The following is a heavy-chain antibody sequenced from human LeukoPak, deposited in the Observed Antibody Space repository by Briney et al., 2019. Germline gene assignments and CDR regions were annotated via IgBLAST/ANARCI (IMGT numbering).Heavy chain of an antibody. CDR3: ARGDNSAYYGY. Sequence: SETLSLTCTVSGGSISSGVYYWSWIRQHPGKGLEWIGYIYYSRSTYYSPSLKSRVTISVDTSKNQFSLTLSSVTAADTAVYYCARGDNSAYYGYWGQGSLVTVSS. J-gene: IGHJ4*02. V-gene: IGHV4-31*03. D-gene: IGHD3-22*01. CDR1: GGSISSGVYY. CDR2: IYYSRST.